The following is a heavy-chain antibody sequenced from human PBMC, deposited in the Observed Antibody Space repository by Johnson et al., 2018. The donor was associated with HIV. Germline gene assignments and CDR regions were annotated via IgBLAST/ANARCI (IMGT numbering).Heavy chain of an antibody. CDR3: ARAIAAAGTVGVDAFDI. Sequence: VQLVESGGGVVRPGGSLRLSCAASGFTFSSYDMHWVRQATGKGLEWVSAIGTAGDTYYPGSVKGRFTISRENAKNSLYLQMNSLRAGDTAVYYCARAIAAAGTVGVDAFDIWGQGTMVTVSS. J-gene: IGHJ3*02. D-gene: IGHD6-13*01. CDR1: GFTFSSYD. V-gene: IGHV3-13*01. CDR2: IGTAGDT.